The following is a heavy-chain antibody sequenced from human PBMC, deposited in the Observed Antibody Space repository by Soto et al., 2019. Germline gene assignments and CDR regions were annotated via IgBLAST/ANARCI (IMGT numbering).Heavy chain of an antibody. CDR3: ARQNYYDSSGYYYYYYYMDV. D-gene: IGHD3-22*01. V-gene: IGHV4-39*01. CDR2: IYYSGST. J-gene: IGHJ6*03. Sequence: SETLSLTCTVSGGSISSSSYYWGWIRQPPGKGLEWIGSIYYSGSTYYNPSLKSRVTISVNTSKNQFSLKLSSVTAADTAVYYCARQNYYDSSGYYYYYYYMDVWGKGTTVTVSS. CDR1: GGSISSSSYY.